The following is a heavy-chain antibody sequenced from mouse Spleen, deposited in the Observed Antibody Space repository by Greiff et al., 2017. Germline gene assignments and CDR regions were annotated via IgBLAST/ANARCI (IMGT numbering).Heavy chain of an antibody. D-gene: IGHD1-1*01. Sequence: QVKLQQSGAELVKPGASVKLSCKASGYTFTSYWMHWVKQRPGQGLEWIGMIHPNSGSTNYNEKFKSKATLTVDKSSSTAYMQLSSLTSEDSAVYYCATYYGEYFDYWGPSTTLTVSS. CDR2: IHPNSGST. J-gene: IGHJ2*01. CDR3: ATYYGEYFDY. CDR1: GYTFTSYW. V-gene: IGHV1-64*01.